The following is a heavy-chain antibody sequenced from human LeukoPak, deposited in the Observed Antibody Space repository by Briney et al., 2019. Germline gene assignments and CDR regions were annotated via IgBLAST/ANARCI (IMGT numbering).Heavy chain of an antibody. CDR3: ARRITIFGVDL. V-gene: IGHV4-59*01. Sequence: ASETLSLTCAVYGGSFSGYYWSWIRQPPGKGLEWIGYIYYSGSTNYNPSLKSRVTISVDTSKNQFSLKLSSVTAADTAVYYCARRITIFGVDLWGRGTLVTVSS. CDR1: GGSFSGYY. J-gene: IGHJ2*01. D-gene: IGHD3-3*01. CDR2: IYYSGST.